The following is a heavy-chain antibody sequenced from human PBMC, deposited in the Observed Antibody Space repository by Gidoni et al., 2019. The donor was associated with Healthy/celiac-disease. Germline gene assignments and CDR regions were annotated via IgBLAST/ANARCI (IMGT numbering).Heavy chain of an antibody. CDR3: AKSVRFLEWLLTVYYYYGMDV. D-gene: IGHD3-3*01. CDR2: ISGSGGST. J-gene: IGHJ6*02. V-gene: IGHV3-23*04. Sequence: EVQLVESGGGVVQPGGSLRLSCAASGFTFSSYAMTWVRQAPGKGLEWVSAISGSGGSTYYADSVQGRFTISSDNSKNTLYLQMNSLRAADTAVYYCAKSVRFLEWLLTVYYYYGMDVWGQGTTVTVSS. CDR1: GFTFSSYA.